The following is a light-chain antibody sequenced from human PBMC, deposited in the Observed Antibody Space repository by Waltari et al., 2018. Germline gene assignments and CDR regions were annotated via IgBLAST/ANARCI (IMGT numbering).Light chain of an antibody. Sequence: QSVLTQPPSVSGAPGQRFTVSCTGSTSNTGAGYDVQWYQQFPGRAPKLVIYANTYRPSGVPDRFSATKSGSSASLAITGLQAEDEADYYCQSYDKILSAWVFGGGTKLTVL. CDR3: QSYDKILSAWV. J-gene: IGLJ3*02. CDR1: TSNTGAGYD. CDR2: ANT. V-gene: IGLV1-40*01.